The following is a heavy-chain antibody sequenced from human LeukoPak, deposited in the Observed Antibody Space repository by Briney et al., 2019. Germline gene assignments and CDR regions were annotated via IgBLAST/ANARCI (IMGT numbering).Heavy chain of an antibody. D-gene: IGHD6-13*01. CDR3: AKLDIAAAGE. CDR1: GFTFDDYG. J-gene: IGHJ4*02. Sequence: GGSLRLSCAASGFTFDDYGMSWVRQAPGKGLEWVSTINWDGDSTDYADSVKGRFTISRDNAKNSLYLHLSSLTVEDMAFYYCAKLDIAAAGEWGQGTLVTVSS. V-gene: IGHV3-20*04. CDR2: INWDGDST.